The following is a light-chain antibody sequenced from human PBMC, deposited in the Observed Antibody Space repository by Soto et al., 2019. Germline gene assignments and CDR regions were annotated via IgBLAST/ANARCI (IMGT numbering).Light chain of an antibody. Sequence: SALAQPAYVSGSPGQSITIACCGTNSYVGCYNYVSWYQQRPGKATGLMIYDVSHRPSALSNRCSGSKSDNTTSLTISELQPEDEAEYYCTSNTTISTLSVFGTGTKVTVL. V-gene: IGLV2-14*01. CDR3: TSNTTISTLSV. CDR1: NSYVGCYNY. CDR2: DVS. J-gene: IGLJ1*01.